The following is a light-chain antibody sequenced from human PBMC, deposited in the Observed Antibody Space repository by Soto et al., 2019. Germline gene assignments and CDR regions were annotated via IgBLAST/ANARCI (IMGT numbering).Light chain of an antibody. J-gene: IGLJ3*02. CDR2: GNR. V-gene: IGLV1-40*01. Sequence: QSVLTQPPSVSGAQGKRVTTPAIGKSPNLGAGYDVPWYQQLPGPAPKLVIFGNRNRPSGIPERFSGSKSGTSASLAITGLQAEDEADYYCQAYDYSLTASVFGGGTKVTVL. CDR3: QAYDYSLTASV. CDR1: SPNLGAGYD.